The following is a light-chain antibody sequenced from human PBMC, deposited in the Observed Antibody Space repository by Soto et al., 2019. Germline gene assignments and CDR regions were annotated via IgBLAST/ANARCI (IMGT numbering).Light chain of an antibody. CDR1: SSDVGGYNY. J-gene: IGLJ1*01. CDR2: DVS. Sequence: QSALTQPRSVSGSPGQSVTISCTGTSSDVGGYNYVSWYQQYPGKAPKLMIYDVSKRPSGVPDRFSGSKSGNTASLTISGLQAEDEADYYCCSYVGSPFVFGTGTKGHRP. V-gene: IGLV2-11*01. CDR3: CSYVGSPFV.